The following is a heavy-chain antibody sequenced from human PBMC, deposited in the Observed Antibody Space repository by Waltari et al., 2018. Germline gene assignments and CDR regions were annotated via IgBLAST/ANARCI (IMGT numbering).Heavy chain of an antibody. CDR2: IRYDGSNK. J-gene: IGHJ2*01. Sequence: QVQLVESGGGVVQPGGSLRLSCAASGFTFSSYGMHWVRQAPGKGLEWVACIRYDGSNKYYADSVKGRFTISRDNSKNTLYLQMNSLKASDTAMYYCARRSSGWRDWYFDLWGRGTLVTVSS. D-gene: IGHD6-19*01. CDR3: ARRSSGWRDWYFDL. CDR1: GFTFSSYG. V-gene: IGHV3-30*02.